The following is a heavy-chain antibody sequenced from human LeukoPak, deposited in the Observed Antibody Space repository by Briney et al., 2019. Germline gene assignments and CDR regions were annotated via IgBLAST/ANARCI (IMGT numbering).Heavy chain of an antibody. J-gene: IGHJ3*02. CDR2: ISSSSSYI. Sequence: PGGPLRLSWAASGFTFSSYAMSWVRQAPGKGLEWVSAISSSSSYIYYADSVEGRFTISRDNSRNTLYLQMNSLRAEDTAVYYCARDLEQWLWGSAFDIWGQGTMVTVSS. D-gene: IGHD6-19*01. CDR3: ARDLEQWLWGSAFDI. CDR1: GFTFSSYA. V-gene: IGHV3-23*01.